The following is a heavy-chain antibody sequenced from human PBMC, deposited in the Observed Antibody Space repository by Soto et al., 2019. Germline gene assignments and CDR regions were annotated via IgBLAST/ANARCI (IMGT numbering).Heavy chain of an antibody. CDR3: VRGIVGGTRFFDY. J-gene: IGHJ4*02. V-gene: IGHV3-72*01. D-gene: IGHD1-26*01. CDR2: TRNKANSYTT. CDR1: GFTLSDHY. Sequence: GGSLRFSCAASGFTLSDHYMDWVRQAPGKGLEWVGRTRNKANSYTTEYAASVKGRFTISRDDSKNSLYLQMNSLKTEDTAVYYCVRGIVGGTRFFDYWGQGTLVTVSS.